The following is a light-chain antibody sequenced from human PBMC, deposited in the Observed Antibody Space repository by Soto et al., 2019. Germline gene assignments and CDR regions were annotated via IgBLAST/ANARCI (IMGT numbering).Light chain of an antibody. Sequence: EIVLTQSPATLSMSPWERATLSCRARQRINSNLAWYQHKPGQAPRLLIYGASTRATGIPARFSGSGSGTEFTLTISSLQPEDFASYFCQQCYNSPFTFCPGTKVDI. CDR1: QRINSN. CDR3: QQCYNSPFT. J-gene: IGKJ3*01. V-gene: IGKV3-15*01. CDR2: GAS.